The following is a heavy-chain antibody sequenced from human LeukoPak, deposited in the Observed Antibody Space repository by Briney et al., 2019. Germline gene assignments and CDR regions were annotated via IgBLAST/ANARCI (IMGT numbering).Heavy chain of an antibody. CDR3: ASPGCSSTSCYIERGVFDY. J-gene: IGHJ4*02. CDR1: GGTFSSYA. Sequence: ASVKVSCKASGGTFSSYAISWVRQASGQGLEWMGGIIPIFGTANYAQKFQGRVTITTDESTSTAYMELSSLRSEDTAVYYCASPGCSSTSCYIERGVFDYWGQGTLVTVSS. CDR2: IIPIFGTA. D-gene: IGHD2-2*02. V-gene: IGHV1-69*05.